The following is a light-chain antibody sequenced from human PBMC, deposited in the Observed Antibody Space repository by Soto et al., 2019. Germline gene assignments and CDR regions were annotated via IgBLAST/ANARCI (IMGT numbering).Light chain of an antibody. J-gene: IGKJ2*01. CDR1: QVINNY. V-gene: IGKV1-39*01. Sequence: DIQMTQSPSSLSASVGDRVTITCRASQVINNYLNWYQLKPGRAPKFLIFAASTLQSGVPSRFSGSGSGTDFTLTISRLEPEDFAVYYCQQFGNSPPYTFGQGTKLEIK. CDR2: AAS. CDR3: QQFGNSPPYT.